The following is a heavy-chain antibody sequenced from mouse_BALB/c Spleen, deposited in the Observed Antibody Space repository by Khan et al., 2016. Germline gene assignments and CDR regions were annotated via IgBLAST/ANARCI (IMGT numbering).Heavy chain of an antibody. V-gene: IGHV2-2*02. D-gene: IGHD2-10*02. CDR2: IWSGGST. J-gene: IGHJ4*01. CDR1: GFSLNSYG. CDR3: SNNPTLVWYYYAMDY. Sequence: VKLEESGPGLVQPSQSLSITCTVTGFSLNSYGVHWVRQSPGKGLEWLGVIWSGGSTDYNAVFISRLSISKDNSKSQVFFTMNSLQANDTAIYXCSNNPTLVWYYYAMDYWGQGTSFTVSS.